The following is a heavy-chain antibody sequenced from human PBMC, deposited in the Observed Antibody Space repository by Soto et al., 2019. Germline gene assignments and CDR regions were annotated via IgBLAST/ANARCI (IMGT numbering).Heavy chain of an antibody. CDR3: ASRGSDGSYCDN. V-gene: IGHV1-46*01. CDR2: INPTDGTT. D-gene: IGHD1-26*01. Sequence: QVQLVQSEAELRKPGTSVKVSCKTSGYPFTSYYMNWVRQAPGQGLEWMGVINPTDGTTTFAQNLNCRLTMNRDTSTSTVYMGLSSLRFDDTAVYYCASRGSDGSYCDNWGQGTLVAVAS. CDR1: GYPFTSYY. J-gene: IGHJ4*02.